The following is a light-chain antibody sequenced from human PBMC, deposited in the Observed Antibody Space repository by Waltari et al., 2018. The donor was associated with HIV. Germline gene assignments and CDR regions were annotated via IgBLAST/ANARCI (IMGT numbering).Light chain of an antibody. CDR1: ELGHKY. V-gene: IGLV3-1*01. CDR2: KDT. Sequence: SSGLTQPPSVSVSPGQTASISCSGHELGHKYVSWYQQKPGQSPVLLIYKDTERQPGISERFSGSNSGNTATLNIRGAQATDEAEYFCQALATWDSTSGGVFGTGTRVTVL. CDR3: QALATWDSTSGGV. J-gene: IGLJ1*01.